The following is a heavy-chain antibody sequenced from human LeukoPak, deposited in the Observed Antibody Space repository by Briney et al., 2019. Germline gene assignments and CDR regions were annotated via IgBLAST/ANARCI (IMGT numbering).Heavy chain of an antibody. CDR2: ISLSGVT. V-gene: IGHV4-4*02. Sequence: ASETLSLTCGVSGGSISSTNWWSWVRQPPGQGLEGIGEISLSGVTNYNPSLKSRVTMSLDRSKNHLSLNLTSVTAADTAVYYCSRESGVFSPFGYWGQGTLVTVSS. J-gene: IGHJ4*02. CDR3: SRESGVFSPFGY. CDR1: GGSISSTNW. D-gene: IGHD1-26*01.